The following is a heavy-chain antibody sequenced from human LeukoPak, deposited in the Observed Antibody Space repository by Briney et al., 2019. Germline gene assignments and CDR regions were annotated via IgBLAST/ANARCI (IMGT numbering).Heavy chain of an antibody. CDR2: IRSSGSTI. D-gene: IGHD6-13*01. CDR3: ARDFFAPGIPAANYMDV. J-gene: IGHJ6*03. CDR1: GFAFSSYE. Sequence: GGSLRLSCAASGFAFSSYEMIWVRQAPGKGLEWVSYIRSSGSTIYYADSVKGRFTISRDNAKNSLYLQMNSLRAEDTAVYYCARDFFAPGIPAANYMDVWGKGTTVTVSS. V-gene: IGHV3-48*03.